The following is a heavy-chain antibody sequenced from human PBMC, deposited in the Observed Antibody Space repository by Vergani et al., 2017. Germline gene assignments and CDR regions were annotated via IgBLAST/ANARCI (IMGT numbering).Heavy chain of an antibody. Sequence: QVQLVQSGAEVKKPGASVKVSCKASGYTFTSYDINWVRQATGQGLEWMGWMNPNSGGTNYAQKFQGRVTMTRDTSISTAYMELSRLRSDDTAVYYCARGTDYYDSSGYYPYWGQGTLVTVSS. D-gene: IGHD3-22*01. J-gene: IGHJ4*02. CDR3: ARGTDYYDSSGYYPY. V-gene: IGHV1-2*02. CDR1: GYTFTSYD. CDR2: MNPNSGGT.